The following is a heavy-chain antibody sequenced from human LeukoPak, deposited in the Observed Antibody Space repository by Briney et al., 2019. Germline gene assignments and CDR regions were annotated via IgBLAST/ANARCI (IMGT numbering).Heavy chain of an antibody. V-gene: IGHV3-23*01. Sequence: GGPLRLSCAASGFTFSIYAMSWVRQAPGEGLEWVLAISGSGGSTYYADSVKGLFTISRDNSKNTLYLQMNSLRAEDTAVYYCAKDHYKLSVAANDAFDIWGQGTMVTVSS. CDR3: AKDHYKLSVAANDAFDI. J-gene: IGHJ3*02. D-gene: IGHD3-10*01. CDR2: ISGSGGST. CDR1: GFTFSIYA.